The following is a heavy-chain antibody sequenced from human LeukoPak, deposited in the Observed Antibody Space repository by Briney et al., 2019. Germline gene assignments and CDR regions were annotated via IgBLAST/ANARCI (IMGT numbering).Heavy chain of an antibody. Sequence: GGSLRLSCAASGFTVSSNYMSWVRQAPGKGLEWGSVIYSGGSTYYADSVKGRFTISRDNSKNTLYLQMNSLRAEDTAVYYCARVRIAGATSFDYWGQGTLVTVSS. CDR3: ARVRIAGATSFDY. CDR2: IYSGGST. J-gene: IGHJ4*02. V-gene: IGHV3-53*01. CDR1: GFTVSSNY. D-gene: IGHD1-26*01.